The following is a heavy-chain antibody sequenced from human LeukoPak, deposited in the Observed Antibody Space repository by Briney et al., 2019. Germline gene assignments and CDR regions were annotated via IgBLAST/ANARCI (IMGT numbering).Heavy chain of an antibody. CDR1: GFTFSSYW. Sequence: GGSLRLSCAASGFTFSSYWMSWVRQAPGKGLEWVANIKQDGSEKYYVDSVKGRFTISRDNAKNSLYLQMNSLRAEDTAVYYCARGGYYGSGSYSYHFDYWGQGTLVTVSS. D-gene: IGHD3-10*01. CDR2: IKQDGSEK. V-gene: IGHV3-7*01. J-gene: IGHJ4*02. CDR3: ARGGYYGSGSYSYHFDY.